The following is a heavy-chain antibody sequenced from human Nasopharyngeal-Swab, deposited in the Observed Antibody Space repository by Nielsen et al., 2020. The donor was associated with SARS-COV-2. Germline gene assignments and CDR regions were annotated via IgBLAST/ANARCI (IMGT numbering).Heavy chain of an antibody. J-gene: IGHJ4*02. CDR2: INSDGIST. V-gene: IGHV3-74*01. Sequence: GESLKIFCAASGLTFSSYWMHWVRQAPGKGLVWVSRINSDGISTTYADSVKGRFTISRDNAKNTLYLQMNSLRAEDTAVYYCARDVDMAATYFDYWGQGTLVTVSS. CDR1: GLTFSSYW. D-gene: IGHD5-24*01. CDR3: ARDVDMAATYFDY.